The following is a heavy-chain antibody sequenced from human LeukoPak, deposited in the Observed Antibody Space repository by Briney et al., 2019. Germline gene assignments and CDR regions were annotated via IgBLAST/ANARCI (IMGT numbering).Heavy chain of an antibody. Sequence: ASVKVSCKTSGYTFTDYSIHWVRQVPGQGLEWMGWINSYSGDTNYAQMFQGRVTMTRDTSISTAYMELSRLRSDDTAVYYCARSGETLTGYYDCWGQGTLVTVSS. CDR1: GYTFTDYS. D-gene: IGHD3-9*01. CDR3: ARSGETLTGYYDC. J-gene: IGHJ4*02. V-gene: IGHV1-2*02. CDR2: INSYSGDT.